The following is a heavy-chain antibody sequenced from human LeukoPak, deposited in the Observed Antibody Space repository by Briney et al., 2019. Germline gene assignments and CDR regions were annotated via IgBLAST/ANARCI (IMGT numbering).Heavy chain of an antibody. CDR3: ARAGGIAVAGTTDY. J-gene: IGHJ4*02. V-gene: IGHV3-21*01. CDR2: ISSSSSYI. D-gene: IGHD6-19*01. Sequence: GGSLRLSCAASGFTFSSYGMSWVRQAPGKGLEWVSSISSSSSYIYYADSVKGRFTISRDNAKNSLYLQMNSLRAEDTAVYYCARAGGIAVAGTTDYWGQGTLVTVSS. CDR1: GFTFSSYG.